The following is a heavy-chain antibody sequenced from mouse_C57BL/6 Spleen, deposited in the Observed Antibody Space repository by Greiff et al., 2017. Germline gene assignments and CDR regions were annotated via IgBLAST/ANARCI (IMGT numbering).Heavy chain of an antibody. Sequence: VQLQQPGAELVRPGSSVKLSCKASGYTFTSYWMDWVKQRPGQGLEWIGNIYPSDSETHYNQKFKDKATLTVDKSSSTAYMQLSSLTSEDSAVYYCGRGEYDYYEFGDWGQGTLVTVAA. CDR2: IYPSDSET. CDR3: GRGEYDYYEFGD. D-gene: IGHD1-1*01. V-gene: IGHV1-61*01. CDR1: GYTFTSYW. J-gene: IGHJ3*01.